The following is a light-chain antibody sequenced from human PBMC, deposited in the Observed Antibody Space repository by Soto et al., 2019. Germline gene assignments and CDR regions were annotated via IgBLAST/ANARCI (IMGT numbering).Light chain of an antibody. CDR2: GAS. V-gene: IGKV3-15*01. Sequence: DIVMTQSPATLSVAPGERVTFSCRASQGVSRKLAWYQHKPGQAPRLLISGASTGATGIPARFSGSGSGTEFTITISSLQSEDCAIYYCQKYHTGPITFGGGTKV. CDR3: QKYHTGPIT. J-gene: IGKJ4*01. CDR1: QGVSRK.